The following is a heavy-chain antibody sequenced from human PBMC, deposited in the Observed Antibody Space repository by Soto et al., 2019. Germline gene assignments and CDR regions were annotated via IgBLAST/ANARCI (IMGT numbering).Heavy chain of an antibody. CDR1: GFTFSSYG. Sequence: QVQLVESGGGVVQPGRSLRLSCAASGFTFSSYGMHWVRQAPGKGLEWVAVISYDGSNKYYADSVKGRFTISRDSSKNTLYLQMNSLRAEDTAVYYCAKEASITWVDYYYYGMDVWGQGTTVTVSS. CDR3: AKEASITWVDYYYYGMDV. V-gene: IGHV3-30*18. J-gene: IGHJ6*02. D-gene: IGHD3-10*01. CDR2: ISYDGSNK.